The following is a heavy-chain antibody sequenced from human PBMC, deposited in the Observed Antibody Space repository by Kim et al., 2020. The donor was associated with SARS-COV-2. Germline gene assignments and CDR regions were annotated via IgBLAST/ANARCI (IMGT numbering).Heavy chain of an antibody. V-gene: IGHV1-18*01. J-gene: IGHJ4*02. Sequence: GNTRYAQEFQGQLTMPTDASTTTAYMELRNLRSDDTAVYYCARDYNWGCDYWGQGTQVTVSS. CDR2: GNT. D-gene: IGHD1-1*01. CDR3: ARDYNWGCDY.